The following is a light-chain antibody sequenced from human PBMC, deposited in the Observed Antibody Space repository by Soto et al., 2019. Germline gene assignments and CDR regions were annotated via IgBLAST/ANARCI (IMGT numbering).Light chain of an antibody. CDR2: DVS. J-gene: IGKJ1*01. CDR3: QQSYSTPWT. CDR1: QAVNSW. Sequence: DNQLTQSPSSISASVGDRVTITCRASQAVNSWLAWFQQKPGMAPKLVIYDVSSLQSGVPSRFSGSGSGTDFTLTISSLQPEDFATYYCQQSYSTPWTFGQGTKVDIK. V-gene: IGKV1-12*01.